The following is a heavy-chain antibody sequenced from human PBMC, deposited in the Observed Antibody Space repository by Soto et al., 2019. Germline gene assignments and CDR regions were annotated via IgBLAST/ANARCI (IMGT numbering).Heavy chain of an antibody. J-gene: IGHJ5*02. Sequence: ASVKVSCKASGYTFTSYGISWVRQAPGQGLEWVGWISAYNGNTNYAQKLRGRVTMTTDTSTSTAYMELRSLRSDDTAVYYCARAPSFGEYEPTSWFDPWGQGTLVTVSS. CDR2: ISAYNGNT. D-gene: IGHD3-10*01. CDR1: GYTFTSYG. V-gene: IGHV1-18*01. CDR3: ARAPSFGEYEPTSWFDP.